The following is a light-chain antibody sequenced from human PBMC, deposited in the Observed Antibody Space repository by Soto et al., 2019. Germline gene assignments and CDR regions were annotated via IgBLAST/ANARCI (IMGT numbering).Light chain of an antibody. CDR1: RSNIGSNY. Sequence: QSVLTQPPSVSAAPGQKVTISCSGSRSNIGSNYVSWYQQLPGTAPKLLIYDNNKRPSGIPDRFSGSKSGTSATLGITGLQTGDEADYYRGTWDSSLSAVVFGGGTKLTVL. V-gene: IGLV1-51*01. J-gene: IGLJ2*01. CDR2: DNN. CDR3: GTWDSSLSAVV.